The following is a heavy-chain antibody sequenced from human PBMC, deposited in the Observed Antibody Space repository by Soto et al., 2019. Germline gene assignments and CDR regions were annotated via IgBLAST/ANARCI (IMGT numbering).Heavy chain of an antibody. D-gene: IGHD1-26*01. CDR1: GYTFTSYG. CDR2: ISANNGNT. V-gene: IGHV1-18*01. CDR3: AGEKVGTTGIDF. J-gene: IGHJ4*02. Sequence: GASVKVSCKASGYTFTSYGISWVRQAPGQGLEWMGWISANNGNTNYAQKFQGRVTMTTDTSTSTAYMELRSLRDDDSAVYYCAGEKVGTTGIDFWGQGTLVTVSS.